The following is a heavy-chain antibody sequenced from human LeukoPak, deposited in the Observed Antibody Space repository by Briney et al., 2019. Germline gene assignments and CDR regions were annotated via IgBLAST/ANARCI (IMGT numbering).Heavy chain of an antibody. CDR2: VKEDGTTK. V-gene: IGHV3-7*01. CDR1: GFSFTNYW. Sequence: GGSLTLSCAASGFSFTNYWMSWVRQAPGKGLEWVANVKEDGTTKQYVDSVKGRFTISRDNDKNSLYLQMDSLRAEDTAVYYCVSQEVVPHWGQGTLVSVSS. D-gene: IGHD2-15*01. J-gene: IGHJ4*02. CDR3: VSQEVVPH.